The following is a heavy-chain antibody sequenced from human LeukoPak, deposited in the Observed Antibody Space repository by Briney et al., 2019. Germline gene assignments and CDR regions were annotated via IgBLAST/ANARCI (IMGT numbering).Heavy chain of an antibody. D-gene: IGHD3-10*02. J-gene: IGHJ5*02. CDR1: GFTFKLSA. Sequence: GGSLRLSCEASGFTFKLSAMNWVRQAPGKGLEWVSSITGFGTDTYYADSVKGRFTVSRDNSKSTLYLQMNSLRAEDTAVYYCARDRGPYVAIGNNWFDPWGQGTLVTVSS. CDR3: ARDRGPYVAIGNNWFDP. CDR2: ITGFGTDT. V-gene: IGHV3-23*01.